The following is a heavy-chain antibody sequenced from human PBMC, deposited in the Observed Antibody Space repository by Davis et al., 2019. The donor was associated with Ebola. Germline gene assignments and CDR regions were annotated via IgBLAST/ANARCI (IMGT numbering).Heavy chain of an antibody. D-gene: IGHD3-22*01. Sequence: KVSCKGSGYSFTSYCIGWVRQMPGKGLEWMGIIYPGDSDTRYSPSFQGQVTISADKSISTAYLQWSSLKASDTAMYYCARTKSYYYDSFDYWGQGTLVTVSS. CDR1: GYSFTSYC. J-gene: IGHJ4*02. CDR2: IYPGDSDT. CDR3: ARTKSYYYDSFDY. V-gene: IGHV5-51*01.